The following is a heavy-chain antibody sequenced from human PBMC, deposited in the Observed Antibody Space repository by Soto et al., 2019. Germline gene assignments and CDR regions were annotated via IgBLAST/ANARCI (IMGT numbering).Heavy chain of an antibody. D-gene: IGHD1-26*01. CDR1: GVDFRGSY. CDR2: ISDTGRTI. V-gene: IGHV3-11*01. CDR3: AGFKEGKIVGLRWLDP. Sequence: GGSVRLSXVGSGVDFRGSYMNWIRQAPGKGLEWITYISDTGRTIHYADSVKGRFVISRDNSKDSVYLQMNDLRADDTAVYYCAGFKEGKIVGLRWLDPWGQGTRVTVSS. J-gene: IGHJ5*02.